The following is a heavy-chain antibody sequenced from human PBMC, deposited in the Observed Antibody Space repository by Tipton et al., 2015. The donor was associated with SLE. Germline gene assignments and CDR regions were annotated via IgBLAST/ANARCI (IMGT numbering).Heavy chain of an antibody. CDR3: ARSYYDFWSASVRGYFDY. V-gene: IGHV4-59*01. Sequence: TLSLTCTVSGGSISNYYWTWIRQSPGKGLEWIGYIYYSGGTNYNPSLKSRVTISVDTSKNQFSLKLNSVTAADTAVYYCARSYYDFWSASVRGYFDYWGQGTLVTVSS. CDR1: GGSISNYY. CDR2: IYYSGGT. D-gene: IGHD3-3*01. J-gene: IGHJ4*02.